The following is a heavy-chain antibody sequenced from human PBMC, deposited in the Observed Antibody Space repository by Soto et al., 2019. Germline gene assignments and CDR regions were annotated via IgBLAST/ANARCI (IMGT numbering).Heavy chain of an antibody. CDR1: GFTFSSYA. CDR3: AKVPRYDILTGYYNDYGMDA. CDR2: ISGSGGST. Sequence: GGSLRLSCAASGFTFSSYAMSWVRQAPGKGLEWVSAISGSGGSTYYADSVKGRFTISRDNSKNTLYLQMNSLRAEDTAVYYCAKVPRYDILTGYYNDYGMDAWGQGTTVTVSS. J-gene: IGHJ6*02. V-gene: IGHV3-23*01. D-gene: IGHD3-9*01.